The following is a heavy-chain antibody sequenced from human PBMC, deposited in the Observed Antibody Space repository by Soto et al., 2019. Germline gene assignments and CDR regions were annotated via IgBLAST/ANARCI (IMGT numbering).Heavy chain of an antibody. J-gene: IGHJ4*02. CDR2: IIPIFGTA. CDR1: GGTFTNYA. CDR3: ASSQYFYGSGKQFDY. D-gene: IGHD3-10*01. Sequence: QVQLVQSGAEVKKPGSSVKVSCRASGGTFTNYAINWVRQAPGQGPEWMGGIIPIFGTANYAQEFQGRVTFTADKSTNTAFMGMNSLRSEDTAVYYCASSQYFYGSGKQFDYWGQGTLVTVSS. V-gene: IGHV1-69*06.